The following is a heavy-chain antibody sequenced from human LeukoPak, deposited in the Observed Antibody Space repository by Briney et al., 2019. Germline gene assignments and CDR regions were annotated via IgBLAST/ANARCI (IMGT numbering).Heavy chain of an antibody. CDR2: INPNRGGT. V-gene: IGHV1-2*02. CDR3: ARVLISGIAAAGGGVGFDY. Sequence: GASVKVSCKASGYTFTGYYMHWVRQAPGQGLEWMGWINPNRGGTNYAQKFQGRVTMTRDTSISTAYMELSRLRSDDTAVYYCARVLISGIAAAGGGVGFDYWGQGTLVTVSS. J-gene: IGHJ4*02. D-gene: IGHD6-13*01. CDR1: GYTFTGYY.